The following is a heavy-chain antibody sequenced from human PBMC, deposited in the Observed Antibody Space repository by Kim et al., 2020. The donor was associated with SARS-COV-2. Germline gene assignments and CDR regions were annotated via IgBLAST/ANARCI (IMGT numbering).Heavy chain of an antibody. CDR2: IDPSDSYT. J-gene: IGHJ6*02. Sequence: GESLKISCKGSGYSFTSYWISWVRQMPGKGLEWMGRIDPSDSYTNYSPSFQGHVTISADKSISTAYLQWSSLKASDTAMYYCARSGIAAAGTRGYYGMDVWGQGTTVTVSS. D-gene: IGHD6-13*01. CDR3: ARSGIAAAGTRGYYGMDV. V-gene: IGHV5-10-1*01. CDR1: GYSFTSYW.